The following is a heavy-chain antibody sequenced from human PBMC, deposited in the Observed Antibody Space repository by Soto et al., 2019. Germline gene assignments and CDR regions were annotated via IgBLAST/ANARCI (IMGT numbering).Heavy chain of an antibody. J-gene: IGHJ4*02. CDR3: VRDRITTVPTPGY. CDR1: GFTFSSYW. V-gene: IGHV3-74*01. CDR2: INSDGSSR. D-gene: IGHD4-17*01. Sequence: EVQLVESGGGLVQPGGSLRLSCAASGFTFSSYWMNWVRQGPGKGLGWVSRINSDGSSRSYADSVKGRFTISRDNAKNTVYLQMNSLRAEDTAVYYFVRDRITTVPTPGYWGQGTLVTVSS.